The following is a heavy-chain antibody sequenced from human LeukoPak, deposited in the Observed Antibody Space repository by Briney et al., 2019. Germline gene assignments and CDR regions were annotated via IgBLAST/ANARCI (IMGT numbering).Heavy chain of an antibody. D-gene: IGHD6-13*01. Sequence: GRSLRLSCAASGFTFSSYGVHWVRQAPGKGLEWVAVISYDGSNKYYSDSVKGRFTISRDNSKNTLYLQMNSLRAEDTAVYYCAKDLSYSSSSYGMDVWGQGTTVTVSS. CDR1: GFTFSSYG. CDR2: ISYDGSNK. J-gene: IGHJ6*02. CDR3: AKDLSYSSSSYGMDV. V-gene: IGHV3-30*18.